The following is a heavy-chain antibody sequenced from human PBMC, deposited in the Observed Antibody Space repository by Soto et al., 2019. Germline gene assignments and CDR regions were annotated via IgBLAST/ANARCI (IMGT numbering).Heavy chain of an antibody. CDR1: GFPLSSYA. CDR3: ATPRGDYIFDV. CDR2: ISGSGGST. V-gene: IGHV3-23*01. D-gene: IGHD3-16*01. Sequence: EVQLLESGGGLVQPGGSLRLSCAASGFPLSSYAMIWARQAPGKGLEWVSSISGSGGSTDYADSVKGRFTISRDNSKNTVYLQMNSLRAEDTAVYYCATPRGDYIFDVWGQGTLVTVSS. J-gene: IGHJ4*02.